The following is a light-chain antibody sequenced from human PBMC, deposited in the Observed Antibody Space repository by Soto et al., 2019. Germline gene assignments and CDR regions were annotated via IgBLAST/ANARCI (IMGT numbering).Light chain of an antibody. J-gene: IGKJ1*01. CDR2: GAS. Sequence: EIVMTQSPATLSVSPGERATISRRASQSVSSSYLAWYQQKPGQAPRLLIYGASSRATGIPDRFSGSGSGTDSTLTIRRLEPEDFAVYYCQQYGSSRTFGQGTKVDIK. CDR1: QSVSSSY. CDR3: QQYGSSRT. V-gene: IGKV3-20*01.